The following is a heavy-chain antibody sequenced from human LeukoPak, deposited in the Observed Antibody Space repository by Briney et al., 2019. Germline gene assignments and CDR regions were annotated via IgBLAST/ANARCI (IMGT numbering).Heavy chain of an antibody. CDR1: GFTFSTYD. J-gene: IGHJ4*02. Sequence: PGGSLRLYCAASGFTFSTYDMHWVRQAPGKGLEWVSAIGTAGDPYYPGSVRGRFTISRENAKNSLYLQMNSLRAGDTAVYYCARGYVYSYDYWGQGTLVTVSS. V-gene: IGHV3-13*05. CDR2: IGTAGDP. D-gene: IGHD5-18*01. CDR3: ARGYVYSYDY.